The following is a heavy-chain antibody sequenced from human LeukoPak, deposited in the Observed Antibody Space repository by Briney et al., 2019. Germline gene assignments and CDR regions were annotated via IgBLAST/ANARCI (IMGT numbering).Heavy chain of an antibody. V-gene: IGHV4-38-2*02. CDR1: GYSISSGYY. D-gene: IGHD3-10*01. Sequence: SETLSLTCTVSGYSISSGYYWGWVRQSPGKGLEWIGSIYYSGSTYYNPSLKSRVTISVDTSKNQFSLKLSSVTAADTAVYYCAIRPSSGSGSPFDYWGQGTLVTVSS. CDR2: IYYSGST. CDR3: AIRPSSGSGSPFDY. J-gene: IGHJ4*02.